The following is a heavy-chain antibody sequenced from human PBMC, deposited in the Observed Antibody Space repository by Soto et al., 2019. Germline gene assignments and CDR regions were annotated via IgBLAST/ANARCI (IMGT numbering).Heavy chain of an antibody. CDR2: FSGGRDTT. D-gene: IGHD2-21*01. CDR3: AKATSATCTGSNCYSFDY. Sequence: VQLLESGGGLVQPGGSLRLSCVVSGFTFSSYAMSWVRQAPGQRLEWVATFSGGRDTTWHADSVKGRFTVSRDSSKNTLSLQMNSLRTENTALYYCAKATSATCTGSNCYSFDYWGQGTLVTVSS. V-gene: IGHV3-23*01. CDR1: GFTFSSYA. J-gene: IGHJ4*02.